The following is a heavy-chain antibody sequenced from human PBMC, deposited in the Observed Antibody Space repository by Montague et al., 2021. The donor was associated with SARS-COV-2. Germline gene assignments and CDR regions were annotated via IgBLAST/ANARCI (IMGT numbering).Heavy chain of an antibody. CDR1: GFSLSTSGVG. Sequence: PALVKPTQTLTLTCTFSGFSLSTSGVGVGWIRQPPGKALEWLALIYWDDDKRYSPSLKGRLTITKDTSKNQVVLTMTKMDPVDTDTYNCAHRRGLLRNDAFDVWGQGTMVTVSS. CDR3: AHRRGLLRNDAFDV. V-gene: IGHV2-5*02. CDR2: IYWDDDK. J-gene: IGHJ3*01. D-gene: IGHD1-26*01.